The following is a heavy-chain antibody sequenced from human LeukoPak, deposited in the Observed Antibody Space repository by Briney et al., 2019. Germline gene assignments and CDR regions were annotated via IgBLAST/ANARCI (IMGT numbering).Heavy chain of an antibody. Sequence: GGSLRLSCAASGFTFNRFWMHWVRQVPGRGLEWVSRINSDGSNTTYADSVRGRLTTSRDNAKDTVYLQMNSLRPDDTAVYYCTRDYGMAGSTNAFDIWGQGTMVTVSS. V-gene: IGHV3-74*03. J-gene: IGHJ3*02. CDR2: INSDGSNT. CDR1: GFTFNRFW. CDR3: TRDYGMAGSTNAFDI. D-gene: IGHD5-24*01.